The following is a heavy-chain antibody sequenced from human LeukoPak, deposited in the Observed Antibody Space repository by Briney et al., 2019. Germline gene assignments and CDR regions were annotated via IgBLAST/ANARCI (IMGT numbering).Heavy chain of an antibody. J-gene: IGHJ4*02. V-gene: IGHV3-23*01. CDR2: ISVSGGTT. CDR3: ARAVGGDCYCFDY. D-gene: IGHD2-21*02. Sequence: GGSLRLSCAASGFTFSSYGMTWVRQAPGKGLEWVSSISVSGGTTYYADSVKGRFTISRDNSKNTLYLQMNSLRVEDTAVYYCARAVGGDCYCFDYWGQGTQATVSS. CDR1: GFTFSSYG.